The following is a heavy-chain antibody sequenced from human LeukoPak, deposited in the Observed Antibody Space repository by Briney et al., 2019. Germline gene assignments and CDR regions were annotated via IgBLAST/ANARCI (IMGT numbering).Heavy chain of an antibody. Sequence: GGSLRLSCAASGFTFSSYAMSWVRQAPGKGLEWVSAISGSGGSTYYADSVKGRFTISRDNSSNTLYLQMNSLRAEDTAVYYCAKQYSSGWYLGYFDYWGQGTLVTVSS. CDR2: ISGSGGST. CDR1: GFTFSSYA. J-gene: IGHJ4*02. V-gene: IGHV3-23*01. CDR3: AKQYSSGWYLGYFDY. D-gene: IGHD6-19*01.